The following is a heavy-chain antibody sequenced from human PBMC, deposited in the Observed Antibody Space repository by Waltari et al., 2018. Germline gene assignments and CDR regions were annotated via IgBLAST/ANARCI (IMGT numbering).Heavy chain of an antibody. Sequence: EVRLVESGGGLVQPGGSLRLSCAASGFTFSSYAMQWVRQAQGKGLEYVSAISTKGGNTYYADSVKGRFIISRDNSKNTLYLQMGSLRDEDMAVYYCASLPRSGPDYWGQGTLVTVSS. J-gene: IGHJ4*02. V-gene: IGHV3-64*07. CDR1: GFTFSSYA. CDR2: ISTKGGNT. CDR3: ASLPRSGPDY. D-gene: IGHD3-3*01.